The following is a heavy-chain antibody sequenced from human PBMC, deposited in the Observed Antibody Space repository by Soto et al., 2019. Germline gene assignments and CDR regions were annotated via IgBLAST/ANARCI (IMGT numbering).Heavy chain of an antibody. CDR1: GGTFTTYS. D-gene: IGHD2-21*02. V-gene: IGHV1-69*01. Sequence: QVQLVQSGAEVKKPGSSVKVSCKASGGTFTTYSITWVRQAPGQGLEWVGGILPVFDSAHYGQKFQGRVTMVADDSTGTAYMELTSLRAEDTAVYYCARGGRIYHGGVPAYWGQGTRVTASS. J-gene: IGHJ4*02. CDR2: ILPVFDSA. CDR3: ARGGRIYHGGVPAY.